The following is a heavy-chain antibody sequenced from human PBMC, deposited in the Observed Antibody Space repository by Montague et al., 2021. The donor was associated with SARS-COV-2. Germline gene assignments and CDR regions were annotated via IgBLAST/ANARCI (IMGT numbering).Heavy chain of an antibody. CDR3: ARVPRNYDFWSGFYDASDI. J-gene: IGHJ3*02. D-gene: IGHD3-3*01. CDR1: GGSISSYY. V-gene: IGHV4-59*01. CDR2: IYYSGST. Sequence: SETLSLTCTVSGGSISSYYWSWIRQPPGEGLEWIGYIYYSGSTNYNPSLKSRVTISVDTSKNQFSLKLSSVTAADTAVYYCARVPRNYDFWSGFYDASDIWGQGTMVTVSS.